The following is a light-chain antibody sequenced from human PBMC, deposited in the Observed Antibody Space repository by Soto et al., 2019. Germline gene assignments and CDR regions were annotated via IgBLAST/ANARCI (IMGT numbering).Light chain of an antibody. CDR2: DAS. CDR3: QHYNSYSEA. V-gene: IGKV1-5*01. Sequence: DVQMTQSPSTLSASVGDRVAISCRSSQNINRWLAWYQQKPGRAPKLLIYDASTLENGVPSRFSGGGSGTEFTLAISSLQPDDFATYYCQHYNSYSEAFGQGTKVDIK. J-gene: IGKJ1*01. CDR1: QNINRW.